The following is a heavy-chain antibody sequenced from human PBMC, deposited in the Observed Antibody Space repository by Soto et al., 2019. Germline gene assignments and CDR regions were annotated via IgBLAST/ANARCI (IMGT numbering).Heavy chain of an antibody. CDR1: GGTFSSYA. D-gene: IGHD1-26*01. J-gene: IGHJ6*02. CDR2: IIPIFGTA. Sequence: QVQLVQAGAEVKKPGSSVKVSCKASGGTFSSYAISWVRQAPGQGLEWMGGIIPIFGTANYAQKFQGRVKIPADESTRPAYMELSSLRSSDTAVYYCARAEPHLSVGAYYYYGMDVWGQGTTVTVAS. V-gene: IGHV1-69*01. CDR3: ARAEPHLSVGAYYYYGMDV.